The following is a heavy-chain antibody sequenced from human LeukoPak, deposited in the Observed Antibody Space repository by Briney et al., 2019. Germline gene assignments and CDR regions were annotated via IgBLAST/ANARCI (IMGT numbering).Heavy chain of an antibody. CDR1: GFTFDDYA. Sequence: GGSLRLSCAASGFTFDDYAMHWVRQAPGMGLEWVSLISGDGGSTYYADSVKGRFTISRDNADNSLSLQMNSLRAEDTAVYYCARGVDYGFDCWGQGTLVTVSS. CDR2: ISGDGGST. CDR3: ARGVDYGFDC. J-gene: IGHJ4*02. V-gene: IGHV3-43*02. D-gene: IGHD3-16*01.